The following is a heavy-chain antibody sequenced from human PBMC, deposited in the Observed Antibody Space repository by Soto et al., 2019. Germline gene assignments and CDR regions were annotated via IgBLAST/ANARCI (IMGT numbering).Heavy chain of an antibody. V-gene: IGHV4-34*01. J-gene: IGHJ4*02. Sequence: QVQLQQWGAGLLKPSETLSLTCAVYGGSFSGYSWTWIRQSPGKGLEWIGQINDGGSANYNPALTLRAPXSXDXXNNAFLLGLSSVTAADTAVYYCARGLFSEPPYSGGWYFFDYWGQGTLVTVSS. CDR1: GGSFSGYS. CDR3: ARGLFSEPPYSGGWYFFDY. CDR2: INDGGSA. D-gene: IGHD3-10*01.